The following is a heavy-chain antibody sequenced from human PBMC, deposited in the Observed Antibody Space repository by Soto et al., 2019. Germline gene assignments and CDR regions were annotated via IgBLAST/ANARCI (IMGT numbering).Heavy chain of an antibody. Sequence: QVQLVESGGGVVQPGRSLRLSCAASGFTFSSYGMHWVRQAPGKGLEWVAVIWYDGSNKYYADSVKGRFTISRDKSKNTLYLQMNSLRAEDTAVYFCARDRGSNGFDPWGQGTLVTVSS. V-gene: IGHV3-33*01. D-gene: IGHD3-10*01. CDR1: GFTFSSYG. CDR2: IWYDGSNK. CDR3: ARDRGSNGFDP. J-gene: IGHJ5*02.